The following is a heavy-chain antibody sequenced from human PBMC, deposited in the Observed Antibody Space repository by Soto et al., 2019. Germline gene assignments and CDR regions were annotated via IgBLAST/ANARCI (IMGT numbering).Heavy chain of an antibody. CDR1: GFTFSSYG. Sequence: QVQLVESGGGVVQPGRSLRLSCAASGFTFSSYGMHWVRQAPGKGLEWVAVISYDGSNKYYADSVKGRFTISRDNSKNTLYLQMNSLRAEDTAVYYCAKDRPDPTVTTYPSPFDPWGQGTLVTVSS. CDR2: ISYDGSNK. J-gene: IGHJ5*02. CDR3: AKDRPDPTVTTYPSPFDP. D-gene: IGHD4-17*01. V-gene: IGHV3-30*18.